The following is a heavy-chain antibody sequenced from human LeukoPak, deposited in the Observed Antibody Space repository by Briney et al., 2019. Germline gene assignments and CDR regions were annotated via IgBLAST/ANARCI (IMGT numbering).Heavy chain of an antibody. D-gene: IGHD1-26*01. CDR2: ISSNGGST. V-gene: IGHV3-64*01. J-gene: IGHJ4*02. CDR3: ARGESLDY. CDR1: GFTFSSYA. Sequence: PGGSLRLSCAASGFTFSSYAMHWVRQAPGKGLEYVSAISSNGGSTYYANSVKGRFTISRDNSKNTLYLQMGSLRAEDMAVYYCARGESLDYWGQGTLVTVSS.